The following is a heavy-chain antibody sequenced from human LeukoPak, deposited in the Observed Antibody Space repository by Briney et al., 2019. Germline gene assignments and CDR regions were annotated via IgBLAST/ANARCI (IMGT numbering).Heavy chain of an antibody. Sequence: SETLSLTCTVSGGSISSYYWSWIRQPPGKGLEWIGYIYYSGSTNYNPSLKSRVTISVDTSKNQFSLKLSSVTAADTAVYYCARATRGYSYGYAYWGQGTLVTVSS. J-gene: IGHJ4*02. D-gene: IGHD5-18*01. CDR1: GGSISSYY. V-gene: IGHV4-59*01. CDR2: IYYSGST. CDR3: ARATRGYSYGYAY.